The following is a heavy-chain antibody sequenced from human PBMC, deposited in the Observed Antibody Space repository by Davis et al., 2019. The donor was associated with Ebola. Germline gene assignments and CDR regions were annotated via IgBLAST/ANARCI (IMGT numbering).Heavy chain of an antibody. J-gene: IGHJ6*02. CDR1: GFTFSSYW. D-gene: IGHD2-15*01. CDR2: IKQDGSEK. CDR3: ARDFCSGSGCSHYFRGMDV. Sequence: GESLKISCAASGFTFSSYWMSWVRQAPGKGLEWVANIKQDGSEKYYVDSVKGRFTISGDNAKNSLYLQMNSLRAEDTALYYCARDFCSGSGCSHYFRGMDVWGQGTTVTVSS. V-gene: IGHV3-7*03.